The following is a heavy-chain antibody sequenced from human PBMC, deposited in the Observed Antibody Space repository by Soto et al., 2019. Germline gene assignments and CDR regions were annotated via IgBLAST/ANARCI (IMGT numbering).Heavy chain of an antibody. D-gene: IGHD6-19*01. V-gene: IGHV3-30*18. CDR3: AKDHRLYSSPPGF. CDR1: GFTFTNFG. J-gene: IGHJ4*02. Sequence: QEQLVESGGGVVQPGRSLRLSCAASGFTFTNFGMHWVRQAPGRGLEWVAAVSYDGNERSYADSVKGRFTISRDNSKNTVYLQVDSLSVEDTAVYYCAKDHRLYSSPPGFWGQGTPVTVSS. CDR2: VSYDGNER.